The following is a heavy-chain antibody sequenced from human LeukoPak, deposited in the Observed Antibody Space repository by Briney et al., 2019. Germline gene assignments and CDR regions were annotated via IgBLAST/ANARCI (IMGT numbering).Heavy chain of an antibody. CDR1: GFTFSSYG. CDR3: AKWARYCTNGVCYYFDY. CDR2: IRYDGSNK. D-gene: IGHD2-8*01. V-gene: IGHV3-30*02. Sequence: GGSLRLSCAASGFTFSSYGMHWVRQAPGKGLEWVLFIRYDGSNKYYADSVKGRFTISRDNSKNTLYLQMNSLRAEDTAVYYCAKWARYCTNGVCYYFDYWGQGTLVTVSS. J-gene: IGHJ4*02.